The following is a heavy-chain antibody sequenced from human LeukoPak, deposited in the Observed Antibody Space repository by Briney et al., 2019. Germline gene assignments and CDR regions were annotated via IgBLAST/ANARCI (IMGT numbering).Heavy chain of an antibody. CDR1: GDTFSSYA. J-gene: IGHJ5*02. Sequence: ASVKVSCKASGDTFSSYAISWVRQAPGQGVEWMGGIIPIFGTANYAQKFQGRVTITADESTRTAYMQRSSLRSEETAVYHWARAHLSEDIVVVPAAFTTWFDPWGQGTLVTVSS. D-gene: IGHD2-2*01. CDR3: ARAHLSEDIVVVPAAFTTWFDP. V-gene: IGHV1-69*13. CDR2: IIPIFGTA.